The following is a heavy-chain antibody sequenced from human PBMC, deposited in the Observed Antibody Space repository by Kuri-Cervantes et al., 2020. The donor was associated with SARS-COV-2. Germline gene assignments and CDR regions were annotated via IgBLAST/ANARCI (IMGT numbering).Heavy chain of an antibody. CDR3: ARSRTTVTTGPCGY. D-gene: IGHD4-17*01. Sequence: ASVKVSCKASGYTFTSYGISWVRQAPGQGLEWMGWINPNSGGTNYAQKFQGWVTMTRDTSISTAYMELSRLRSEDTAVYYCARSRTTVTTGPCGYWGQGTLVTVSS. J-gene: IGHJ4*02. CDR1: GYTFTSYG. V-gene: IGHV1-2*04. CDR2: INPNSGGT.